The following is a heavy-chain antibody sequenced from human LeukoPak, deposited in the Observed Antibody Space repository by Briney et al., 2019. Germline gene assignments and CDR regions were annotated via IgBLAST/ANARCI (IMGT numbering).Heavy chain of an antibody. CDR2: ISSSSGTT. CDR3: AKAVDTAMANYFDY. J-gene: IGHJ4*02. CDR1: GFTFSSYS. V-gene: IGHV3-48*01. D-gene: IGHD5-18*01. Sequence: PGGSLRLSCAASGFTFSSYSMNWVRQAPGRGLEWISYISSSSGTTYYADSAKGRFTISRDNGKNSLHLQMDSLRAEDTAVYYCAKAVDTAMANYFDYWGQGTLVTVSS.